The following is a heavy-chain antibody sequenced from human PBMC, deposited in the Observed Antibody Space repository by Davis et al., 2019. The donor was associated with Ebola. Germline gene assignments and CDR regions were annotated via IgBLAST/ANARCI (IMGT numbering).Heavy chain of an antibody. J-gene: IGHJ5*02. V-gene: IGHV3-11*01. CDR1: GFTFSDYY. Sequence: PGGSLRLSCAASGFTFSDYYMSWIRQAPGKGLEWVSYISTSSSTIYYADSVKGRFTISRDNSKNTLYLQMNSLRAEDTAVYYCAPTGFVPAATDWFDPWGQGTLVTVSS. D-gene: IGHD2-2*01. CDR3: APTGFVPAATDWFDP. CDR2: ISTSSSTI.